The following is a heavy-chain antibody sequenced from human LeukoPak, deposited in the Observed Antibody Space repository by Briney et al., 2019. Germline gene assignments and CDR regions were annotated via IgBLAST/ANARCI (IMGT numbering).Heavy chain of an antibody. Sequence: GGSLRLSCAASGFTFSSYAMSWVRQAPGKGLDRVSAISGSGGSTYYADSVKGRFTISRDNSKNTLYLQMNSLRAEDTAVYYCAKAPSTVTTSPFDYWGQGTLVTVSS. CDR3: AKAPSTVTTSPFDY. D-gene: IGHD4-11*01. J-gene: IGHJ4*02. CDR1: GFTFSSYA. V-gene: IGHV3-23*01. CDR2: ISGSGGST.